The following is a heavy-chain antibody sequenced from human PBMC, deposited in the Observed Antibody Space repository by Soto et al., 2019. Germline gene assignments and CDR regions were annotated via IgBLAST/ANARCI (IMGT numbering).Heavy chain of an antibody. Sequence: QPGGSLRLSCAASGFTFSYYTMNWVRQAPGRGLEWVSYISSSGSTTFYADSVKGRFTISRDNAKNSLYLQMNSLRDEDTAVYYCARVEWIQLWSYLRYDMDVWGQGTLVTVSS. CDR3: ARVEWIQLWSYLRYDMDV. CDR2: ISSSGSTT. CDR1: GFTFSYYT. V-gene: IGHV3-48*02. D-gene: IGHD5-18*01. J-gene: IGHJ4*02.